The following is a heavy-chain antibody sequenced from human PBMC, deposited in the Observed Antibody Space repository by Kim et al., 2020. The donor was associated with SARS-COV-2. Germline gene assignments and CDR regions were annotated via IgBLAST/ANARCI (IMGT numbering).Heavy chain of an antibody. CDR1: GYTFTSYY. CDR2: INPSGGST. CDR3: AREGCSGGSCYPSNYYYYGMDV. D-gene: IGHD2-15*01. J-gene: IGHJ6*02. Sequence: ASVKVSCKASGYTFTSYYMHWVRQAPGQGLEWMGIINPSGGSTSYAQKFQGRVTMTRDTSTSTVYMELSSLRSEDTAVYYCAREGCSGGSCYPSNYYYYGMDVWGQGTTVTVSS. V-gene: IGHV1-46*01.